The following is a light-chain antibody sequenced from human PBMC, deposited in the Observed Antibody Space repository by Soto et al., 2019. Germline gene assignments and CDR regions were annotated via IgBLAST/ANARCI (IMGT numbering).Light chain of an antibody. J-gene: IGLJ1*01. Sequence: QSVLTQPASVSGSPGQSIAISCTGSSSDVGIYNYVSWYQQHPGKVPKLIIYEVTNRPSGVSNRFSGSKSGNTASLTISGLQADDEADYYCSSYTTRSTRVFGTGTKLTVL. CDR2: EVT. V-gene: IGLV2-14*01. CDR3: SSYTTRSTRV. CDR1: SSDVGIYNY.